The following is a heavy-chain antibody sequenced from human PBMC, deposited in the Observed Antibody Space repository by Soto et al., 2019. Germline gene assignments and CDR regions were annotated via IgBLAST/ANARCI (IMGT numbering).Heavy chain of an antibody. CDR3: AREGQPAAGTTPHN. Sequence: VGSLRLSCAASGFNFSSYAMHWVRQAPGKGLEWVAVISYDGGKKYYADSVKGRFTISRDNSKNTLYVEVSSLSAEDTAVYYCAREGQPAAGTTPHNWGQGTLVTVSS. J-gene: IGHJ4*02. D-gene: IGHD6-13*01. CDR1: GFNFSSYA. CDR2: ISYDGGKK. V-gene: IGHV3-30*04.